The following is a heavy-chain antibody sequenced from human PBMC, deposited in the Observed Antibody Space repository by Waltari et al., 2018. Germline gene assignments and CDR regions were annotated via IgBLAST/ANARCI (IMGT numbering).Heavy chain of an antibody. V-gene: IGHV4-59*01. J-gene: IGHJ5*02. CDR1: GGSISSYY. CDR3: ARVGGVLMVFAPTGGWFDP. CDR2: IYYSGRP. Sequence: QVQLQESGPGLVKPSETLSLTCTVSGGSISSYYWSWIRQPPGKGLEWIGYIYYSGRPNDNPSLKSRVTISVETSKNQFSLKLSFVTAADTAVYYCARVGGVLMVFAPTGGWFDPWGQGTLVTVSS. D-gene: IGHD2-8*01.